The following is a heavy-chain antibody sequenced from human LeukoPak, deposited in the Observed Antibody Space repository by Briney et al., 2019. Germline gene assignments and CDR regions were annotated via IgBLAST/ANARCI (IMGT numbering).Heavy chain of an antibody. CDR2: IRYDGSNK. J-gene: IGHJ5*02. V-gene: IGHV3-30*02. CDR3: AKSAAAGTRFDP. CDR1: GFIFISYG. D-gene: IGHD6-13*01. Sequence: GGSLRLSCAASGFIFISYGMHWVRQAPGKGLEWVAFIRYDGSNKYYTDSVKGRFTISRDNSKNTLYLQMSSLRAEDTAVYYCAKSAAAGTRFDPWGQGTLVTVSS.